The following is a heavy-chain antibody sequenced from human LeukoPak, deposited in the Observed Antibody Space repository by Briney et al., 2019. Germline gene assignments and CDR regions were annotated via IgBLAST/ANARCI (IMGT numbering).Heavy chain of an antibody. CDR3: AKGAYDYIEIAYFDY. Sequence: RTGGSLRLSCVASGLSFNNYAMNWVRQAPGKGLEWVSLIIGSSGSTFYADSVKGRFTISRDKSKNTLYLQMNSLRAEDTAVYYCAKGAYDYIEIAYFDYWGQGSLVTVSS. V-gene: IGHV3-23*01. CDR1: GLSFNNYA. D-gene: IGHD5-12*01. J-gene: IGHJ4*02. CDR2: IIGSSGST.